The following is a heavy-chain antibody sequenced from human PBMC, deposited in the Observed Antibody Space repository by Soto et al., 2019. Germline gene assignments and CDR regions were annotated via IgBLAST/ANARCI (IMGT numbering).Heavy chain of an antibody. Sequence: ASVKVSCKASGYIFTGYFIQWLRQAPGQGLEWMGWINPNTSATNYAQKFQGRVTMTRDTSLGTAYMELTSLRPDDTALYYCATIPWYRDHFYGMDVWG. CDR1: GYIFTGYF. CDR3: ATIPWYRDHFYGMDV. D-gene: IGHD2-15*01. V-gene: IGHV1-2*02. J-gene: IGHJ6*02. CDR2: INPNTSAT.